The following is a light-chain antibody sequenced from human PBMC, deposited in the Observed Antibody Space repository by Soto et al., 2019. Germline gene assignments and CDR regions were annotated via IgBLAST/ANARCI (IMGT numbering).Light chain of an antibody. CDR2: AAT. J-gene: IGKJ1*01. CDR1: QSISSY. V-gene: IGKV1-39*01. Sequence: DIQMSQSPSSLSATEGDRVTITSRASQSISSYLNWYQQKPGKAPKLLIYAATSLQSGVPSRFSGSGSGIDFTITINSLQPEDFATYYCQQSYSAPRRFGQGTKVDIK. CDR3: QQSYSAPRR.